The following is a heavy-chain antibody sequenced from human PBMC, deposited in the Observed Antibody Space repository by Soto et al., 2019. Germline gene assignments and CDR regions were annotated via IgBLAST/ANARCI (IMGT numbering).Heavy chain of an antibody. CDR2: ISGSGGGT. D-gene: IGHD4-4*01. Sequence: EVQLLESGGGLVQPGGSLRLSCAASGFTFSSYAMSWVRQATGKGLEWVSAISGSGGGTYYADSVKGRFTISRDNSKNTLYLQMNSLRAEDTAVYYCTKEGTYSNFFIDYWGQGTLVTVSS. V-gene: IGHV3-23*01. CDR1: GFTFSSYA. J-gene: IGHJ4*02. CDR3: TKEGTYSNFFIDY.